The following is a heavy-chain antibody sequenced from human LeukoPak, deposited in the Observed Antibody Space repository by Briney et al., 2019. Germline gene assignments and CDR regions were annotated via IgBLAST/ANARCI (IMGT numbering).Heavy chain of an antibody. J-gene: IGHJ6*03. CDR2: IVGTA. Sequence: SVKVSCKSSGGTFSSFAINWVRQAPGQGLEWMGGIVGTANYAQKFQGRVTITTEESSSTAYMELSSLTSDDTAVYYCATTLGGFNYMAVWGKGTTVTVSS. D-gene: IGHD3-16*01. CDR3: ATTLGGFNYMAV. V-gene: IGHV1-69*05. CDR1: GGTFSSFA.